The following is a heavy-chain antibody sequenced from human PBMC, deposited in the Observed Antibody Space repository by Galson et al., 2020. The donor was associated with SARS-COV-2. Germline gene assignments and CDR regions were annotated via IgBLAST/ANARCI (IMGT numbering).Heavy chain of an antibody. CDR2: ISATGDRT. Sequence: GGSLRLSCEASGFTYSTFGMNWVPQAPGKGLEWLAFISATGDRTYYANSVKGRLSISRDNPTNTLFLQVNSLRVEDTAIYYCARDNGLQFLGWTGSYYYYYMDVCGKGTTVTVSS. CDR1: GFTYSTFG. V-gene: IGHV3-23*01. D-gene: IGHD3-3*01. CDR3: ARDNGLQFLGWTGSYYYYYMDV. J-gene: IGHJ6*03.